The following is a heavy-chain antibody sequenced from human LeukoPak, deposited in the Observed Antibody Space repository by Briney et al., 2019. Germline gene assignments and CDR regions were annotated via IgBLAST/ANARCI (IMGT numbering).Heavy chain of an antibody. Sequence: GGSLRLSCVGSGFTFGNYGMKWVRQAPGKGLEWVSSISRSSGYIYYADSAKARFTISRHKEPLSLQMNSLKAEDTAVYYCAKEVIAPAALDFWGQGTLVTVSS. CDR2: ISRSSGYI. D-gene: IGHD2-2*01. V-gene: IGHV3-21*01. CDR1: GFTFGNYG. J-gene: IGHJ4*02. CDR3: AKEVIAPAALDF.